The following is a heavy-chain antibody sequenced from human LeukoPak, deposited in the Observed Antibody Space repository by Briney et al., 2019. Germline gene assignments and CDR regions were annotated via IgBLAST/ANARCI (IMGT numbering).Heavy chain of an antibody. Sequence: WASVTVSFKASGYTFTIYDINWVRQATGQGLEWMGWMNPNSGNTGYAQKFQGRVTMTRNTSISTAYMELSSLRSEDTAVYYCARAPSSGWYLAAFDIWGQGTMVTVSS. J-gene: IGHJ3*02. CDR1: GYTFTIYD. V-gene: IGHV1-8*01. D-gene: IGHD6-19*01. CDR2: MNPNSGNT. CDR3: ARAPSSGWYLAAFDI.